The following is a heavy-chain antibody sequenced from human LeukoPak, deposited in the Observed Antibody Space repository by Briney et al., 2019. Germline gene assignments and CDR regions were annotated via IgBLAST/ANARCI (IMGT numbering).Heavy chain of an antibody. V-gene: IGHV3-21*01. D-gene: IGHD3-3*01. CDR2: ISSSSSYI. CDR3: VKEYHSRGFGAYFDY. CDR1: GFTFSSYS. Sequence: GGSLRLSCAASGFTFSSYSMNWVRQAPGKGLEWFSSISSSSSYIYYADSVKGRFTLSRDNSINTVDLQMNSLRAEDTAVYYCVKEYHSRGFGAYFDYWGQGTLVTVS. J-gene: IGHJ4*02.